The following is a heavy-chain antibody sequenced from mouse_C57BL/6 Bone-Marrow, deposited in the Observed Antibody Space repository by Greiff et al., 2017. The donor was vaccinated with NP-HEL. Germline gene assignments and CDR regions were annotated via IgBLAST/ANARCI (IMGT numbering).Heavy chain of an antibody. D-gene: IGHD2-5*01. CDR2: ISDGGSYT. CDR1: GFTFSSYA. Sequence: EVQLVESGGGLVKPGGSLKLSCAASGFTFSSYAMSWVRQTPEKRLEWVATISDGGSYTYYPDNVKGRFTISRDNAKNNLYLQMSHLKSEDTAMYYSTYYSNYGFAYWGQGTLVTVSA. V-gene: IGHV5-4*01. CDR3: TYYSNYGFAY. J-gene: IGHJ3*01.